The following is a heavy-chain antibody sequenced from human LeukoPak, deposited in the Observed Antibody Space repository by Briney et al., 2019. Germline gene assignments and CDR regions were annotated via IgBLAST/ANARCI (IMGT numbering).Heavy chain of an antibody. D-gene: IGHD1-1*01. J-gene: IGHJ4*02. Sequence: PGGSLRLSCAASGFTFSSYGMYWVRQAPGKGLEWVSYISFSGSNGHYADSVKGRFTISRDNSKSTLFLQMNSLRPEDTAVYYCAKPTTGSPTAAGLDYWGQGTLVTVSS. CDR3: AKPTTGSPTAAGLDY. CDR2: ISFSGSNG. CDR1: GFTFSSYG. V-gene: IGHV3-30*02.